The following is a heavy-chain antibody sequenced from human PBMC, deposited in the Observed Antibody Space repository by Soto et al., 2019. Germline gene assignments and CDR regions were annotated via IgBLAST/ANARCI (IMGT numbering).Heavy chain of an antibody. CDR3: VRDSMWAFDY. J-gene: IGHJ4*02. D-gene: IGHD3-10*02. Sequence: GGSLRLSCAASGFTFSTYNMNWVRQAPGKGLEWVSYMSTTSAIYYADSVKGRFTISRDNAKNSLDLQMNSLREEDTAVYYCVRDSMWAFDYWGQGTLVTVSS. CDR2: MSTTSAI. CDR1: GFTFSTYN. V-gene: IGHV3-48*02.